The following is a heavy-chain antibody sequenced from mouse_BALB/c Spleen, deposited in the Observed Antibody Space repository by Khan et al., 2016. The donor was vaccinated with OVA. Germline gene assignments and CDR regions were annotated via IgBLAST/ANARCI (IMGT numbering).Heavy chain of an antibody. CDR3: ARRAYYHGSGYFDY. CDR2: IYWDDDK. V-gene: IGHV8-12*01. Sequence: QVTLKESGPGILQPSQTLSLTCSFSGFSLSSSALGVSWIRQPSGKGLEWLAHIYWDDDKRYNPSLKSRLTISKATSRNQVFLKINSVDTAETSTYCWARRAYYHGSGYFDYWDQGTTLTVSS. J-gene: IGHJ2*01. D-gene: IGHD1-1*01. CDR1: GFSLSSSALG.